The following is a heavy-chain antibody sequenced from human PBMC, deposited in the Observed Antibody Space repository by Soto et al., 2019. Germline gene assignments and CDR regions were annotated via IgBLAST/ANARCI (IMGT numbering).Heavy chain of an antibody. CDR2: INPTDSDT. D-gene: IGHD3-9*01. Sequence: GESLKISCKGSGYSFTNYWIGWVRQMPGKGLEWMGIINPTDSDTRYSPSFQGQVTVSVDKSISTAYLQRGSLKASDTAMYYCVRPDSTGYYSHWGQGTPVTVSS. V-gene: IGHV5-51*01. CDR3: VRPDSTGYYSH. J-gene: IGHJ4*02. CDR1: GYSFTNYW.